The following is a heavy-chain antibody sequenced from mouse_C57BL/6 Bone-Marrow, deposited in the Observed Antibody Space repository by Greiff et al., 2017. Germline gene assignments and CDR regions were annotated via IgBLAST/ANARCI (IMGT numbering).Heavy chain of an antibody. J-gene: IGHJ1*03. CDR1: GYAFSSSW. V-gene: IGHV1-82*01. CDR3: ARLDSRGYFDV. CDR2: IYPGDGDT. Sequence: VQLQQSGPELVKPGASVKISCKASGYAFSSSWMNWVKQRPGKGLEWIGRIYPGDGDTNYNGKFKGKATLTADKSSSTAYMQLSSLTSEDSAVYFCARLDSRGYFDVWGTGTTVTVSS.